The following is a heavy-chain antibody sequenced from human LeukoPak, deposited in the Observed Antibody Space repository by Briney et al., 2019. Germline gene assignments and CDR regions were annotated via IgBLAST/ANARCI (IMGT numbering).Heavy chain of an antibody. CDR1: GFIYKKYW. J-gene: IGHJ4*02. CDR2: IKEDGSET. CDR3: ARETPRRGETRDGYR. D-gene: IGHD5-24*01. V-gene: IGHV3-7*01. Sequence: GESLRLSCAASGFIYKKYWMNWVRQVPGKGLECLANIKEDGSETYYADSVKGRFTISRDNPKNLLFLQINSLRVEDTAVYYCARETPRRGETRDGYRWGQGTVVTVSS.